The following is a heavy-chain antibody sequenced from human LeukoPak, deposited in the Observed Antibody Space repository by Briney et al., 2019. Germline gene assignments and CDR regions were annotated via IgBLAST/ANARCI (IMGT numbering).Heavy chain of an antibody. Sequence: ASVKVSCKASGYTFTSYAMNWVRQAPGQGLEWMGWISAYNGNTNYAQKLQGRVTMTRDMSTSTVYMELSSLRSEDTAVYYCARDRYGYDSSGFWFDPWGQGTLVTVSS. CDR3: ARDRYGYDSSGFWFDP. D-gene: IGHD3-22*01. CDR1: GYTFTSYA. J-gene: IGHJ5*02. CDR2: ISAYNGNT. V-gene: IGHV1-18*01.